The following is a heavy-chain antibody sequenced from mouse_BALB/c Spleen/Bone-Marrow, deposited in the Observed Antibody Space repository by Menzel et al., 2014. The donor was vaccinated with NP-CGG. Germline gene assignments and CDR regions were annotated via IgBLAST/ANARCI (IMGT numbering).Heavy chain of an antibody. CDR3: VRETTVVADFDY. V-gene: IGHV3-1*02. Sequence: EVQRVESGPDLVKPSQSLSLTCTVAGYSITSGYGWHWIQQFPGNKLEWMGYIHYSGSTNYNPSLQSRISITRDTSKNQFFLQLNSVTTEDTATYYCVRETTVVADFDYWGQGTTLTVSS. CDR1: GYSITSGYG. D-gene: IGHD1-1*01. J-gene: IGHJ2*01. CDR2: IHYSGST.